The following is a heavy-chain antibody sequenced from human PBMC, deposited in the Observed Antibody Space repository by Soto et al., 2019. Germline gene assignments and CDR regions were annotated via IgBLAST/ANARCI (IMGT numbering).Heavy chain of an antibody. CDR3: ARDITMVRGVISPTFDY. Sequence: GGSLRLSCAASGFTFSDYYMSWIRQAPGKGLEWVSYISSSGSTIYYAVSVKGRFTISRDNAKNSLYLQMNSLRAEDTAVYYCARDITMVRGVISPTFDYWGQGTLVTVSS. J-gene: IGHJ4*02. CDR1: GFTFSDYY. V-gene: IGHV3-11*01. D-gene: IGHD3-10*01. CDR2: ISSSGSTI.